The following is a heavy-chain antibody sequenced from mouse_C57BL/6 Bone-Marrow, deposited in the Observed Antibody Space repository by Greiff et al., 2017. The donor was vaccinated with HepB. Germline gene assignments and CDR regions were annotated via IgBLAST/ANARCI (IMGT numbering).Heavy chain of an antibody. CDR1: GFTFTSYG. CDR2: IWSGGSS. Sequence: QVQLQQSGPGLVQPSQCLSISCTVSGFTFTSYGVHWVRQSPGKGLEWLGVIWSGGSSDYNAAFISRLSISKDNSKSQVFFKMNSLQADDTAICYCASYGSSDLDYWGQGTTLTVSS. V-gene: IGHV2-2*01. J-gene: IGHJ2*01. D-gene: IGHD1-1*01. CDR3: ASYGSSDLDY.